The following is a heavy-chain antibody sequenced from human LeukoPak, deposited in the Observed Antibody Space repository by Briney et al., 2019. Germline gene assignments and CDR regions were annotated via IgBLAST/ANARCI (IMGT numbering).Heavy chain of an antibody. D-gene: IGHD4-17*01. V-gene: IGHV4-59*01. Sequence: SETLSLTCTVSGDSIRSYYWSWIRQSPGKGLEWIGYIYYSGSTNYNPSLKSRVTISVDTSKNQFSLKLTSVTAADTAVYYCARGVMTTVTTLDYWGQGTLVTVSS. CDR3: ARGVMTTVTTLDY. J-gene: IGHJ4*02. CDR1: GDSIRSYY. CDR2: IYYSGST.